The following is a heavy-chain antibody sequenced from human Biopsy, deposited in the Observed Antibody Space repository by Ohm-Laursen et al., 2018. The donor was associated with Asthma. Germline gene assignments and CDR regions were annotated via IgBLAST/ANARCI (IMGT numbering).Heavy chain of an antibody. V-gene: IGHV1-69*01. CDR1: GGTFNTYV. CDR2: INSVFGTI. D-gene: IGHD2-2*01. Sequence: SSVKVSCKSLGGTFNTYVIGWVRQAPGQGLEWMGGINSVFGTITYPQKFQDRVTITADDSTSTVYMELSSLRSEDTAAYYCARKAGSCISRTCYSLDFWGQGTLVTVSS. J-gene: IGHJ4*02. CDR3: ARKAGSCISRTCYSLDF.